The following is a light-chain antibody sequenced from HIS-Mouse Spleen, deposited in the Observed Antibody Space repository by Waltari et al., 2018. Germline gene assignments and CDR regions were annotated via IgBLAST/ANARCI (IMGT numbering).Light chain of an antibody. Sequence: EIVLTQSPGTLSLSPGERATLSCRASQSVSSSYLAWYQPKPGQAPRLLIYGASSRATGIPDRFSGSGSGTDFTLTISRLEPEDFAVYYCQQYGSSSTFGQGTRLEIK. V-gene: IGKV3-20*01. CDR2: GAS. CDR1: QSVSSSY. J-gene: IGKJ5*01. CDR3: QQYGSSST.